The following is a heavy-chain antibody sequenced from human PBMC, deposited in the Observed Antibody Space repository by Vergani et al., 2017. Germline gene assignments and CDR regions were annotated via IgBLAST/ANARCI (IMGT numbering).Heavy chain of an antibody. CDR3: VYRKTECGTTGXFYPFYYYYYMDV. J-gene: IGHJ6*03. V-gene: IGHV2-5*04. Sequence: QITLKESGPTLVKPTQTLTLICTFSGFSLNTRGVSVAWIRQPPGKALDCLALSYWNDDQHYSPSLNNRVTITKDTSKNQVVLTMTNMDYVDTGTYYCVYRKTECGTTGXFYPFYYYYYMDVCGKGTTVTVSS. D-gene: IGHD1-7*01. CDR1: GFSLNTRGVS. CDR2: SYWNDDQ.